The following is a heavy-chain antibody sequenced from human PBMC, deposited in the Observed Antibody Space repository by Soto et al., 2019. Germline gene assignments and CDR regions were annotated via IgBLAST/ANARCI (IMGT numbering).Heavy chain of an antibody. J-gene: IGHJ4*02. CDR1: GFSLTSTAVG. D-gene: IGHD6-19*01. V-gene: IGHV2-5*02. CDR3: QHGSGWLSDY. Sequence: QITLKESGPTLVKPTQTLTLTCSFSGFSLTSTAVGVNWIRQPPGKALEWLALIYWDDDNHFSPSLKSRLSVTNDTSKNRVAVTVTNMDPVDTATYYCQHGSGWLSDYWGQGTLVTVSS. CDR2: IYWDDDN.